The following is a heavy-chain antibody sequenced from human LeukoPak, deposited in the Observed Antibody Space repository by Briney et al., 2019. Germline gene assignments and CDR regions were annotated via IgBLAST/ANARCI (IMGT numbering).Heavy chain of an antibody. J-gene: IGHJ4*02. Sequence: GGSLRLSCAASGFTFTTYAMSWVRQPPGKGLEWVSAISGSGGSTYYADSVKCRFTISRDNSKNTLYLQMNSLRAEDTAVYYCARRCYDSSGFDYWGQGTLVTVSS. CDR1: GFTFTTYA. CDR2: ISGSGGST. V-gene: IGHV3-23*01. D-gene: IGHD3-22*01. CDR3: ARRCYDSSGFDY.